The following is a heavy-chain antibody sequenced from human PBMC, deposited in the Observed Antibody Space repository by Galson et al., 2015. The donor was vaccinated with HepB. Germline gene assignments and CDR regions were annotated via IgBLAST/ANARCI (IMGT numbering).Heavy chain of an antibody. CDR3: ARGRYLPGARQGPPATQSGNYYYGMDV. CDR1: GGTFSSYA. CDR2: IIPILGIA. Sequence: SLKVSCKASGGTFSSYAISWVRQAPGQGLEWMGRIIPILGIANYAQKFQGRVTITADKSTSTAYMELSSLRSEDTAVYYCARGRYLPGARQGPPATQSGNYYYGMDVWGQGTTVTVSS. D-gene: IGHD3-3*01. J-gene: IGHJ6*02. V-gene: IGHV1-69*04.